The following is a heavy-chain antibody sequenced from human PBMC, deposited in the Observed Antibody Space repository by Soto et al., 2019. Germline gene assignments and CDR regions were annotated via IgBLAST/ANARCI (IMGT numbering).Heavy chain of an antibody. V-gene: IGHV4-39*01. J-gene: IGHJ5*02. CDR2: MYSTGST. D-gene: IGHD2-15*01. CDR3: ARRPVRGGNSGVGFDP. Sequence: RLQESGPGLVKPSETLSLNCTVSGDSIGSVKYHWGWIRQSPGKGLEWIGSMYSTGSTQYNPSLKSRVTMSVDTSTNQFSLKLRSVTAADTAIYYCARRPVRGGNSGVGFDPWGQGTLVTVSS. CDR1: GDSIGSVKYH.